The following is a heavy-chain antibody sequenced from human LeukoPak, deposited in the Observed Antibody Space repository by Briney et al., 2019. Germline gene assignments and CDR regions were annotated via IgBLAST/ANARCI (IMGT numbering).Heavy chain of an antibody. D-gene: IGHD6-13*01. CDR3: AREYDSRARFDS. V-gene: IGHV3-48*01. Sequence: GGSLRLSCVGSGDSFIRHSMNWVRRAPGKGLEWIAYIASNGSPIYYADSVKGRFTVSRDNARTSLFLHMNSLRAEDTAVYYCAREYDSRARFDSWGQGTLVTVS. J-gene: IGHJ4*02. CDR1: GDSFIRHS. CDR2: IASNGSPI.